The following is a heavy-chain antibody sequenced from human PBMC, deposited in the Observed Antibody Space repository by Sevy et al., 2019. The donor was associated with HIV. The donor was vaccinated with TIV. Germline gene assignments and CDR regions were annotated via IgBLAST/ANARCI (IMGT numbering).Heavy chain of an antibody. Sequence: GGSLRLSCVASGFIFSSYDMNWVRQAPGKGLEWVSYISQTGTTFSYSDSVRGRFTISRDNARNSLFLQMNSLRAEDTAFYYCSRDLPPSATTVAHFDRWGQGTLVTVSS. J-gene: IGHJ4*02. CDR1: GFIFSSYD. D-gene: IGHD4-17*01. CDR2: ISQTGTTF. V-gene: IGHV3-48*03. CDR3: SRDLPPSATTVAHFDR.